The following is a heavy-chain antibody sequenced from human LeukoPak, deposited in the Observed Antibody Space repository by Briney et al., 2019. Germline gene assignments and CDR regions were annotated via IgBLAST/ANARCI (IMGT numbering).Heavy chain of an antibody. CDR2: IYYSGGT. CDR3: ARVGVGTTMDV. CDR1: GGSISSYF. J-gene: IGHJ6*02. Sequence: PSEILSLTCTVSGGSISSYFWSWIRQPPGKGLEWIGYIYYSGGTNYNPSLKSRVTISVDTSKNQFSLKLSSVTAADTAVYYCARVGVGTTMDVWGQGTTVTVSS. D-gene: IGHD2-21*02. V-gene: IGHV4-59*01.